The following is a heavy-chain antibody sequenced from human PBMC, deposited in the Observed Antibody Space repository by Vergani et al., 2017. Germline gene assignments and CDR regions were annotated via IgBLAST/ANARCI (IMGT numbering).Heavy chain of an antibody. Sequence: QVQLHESGPGLVKPSQTLSLTCTVSGGSITSGSFYWSWIRQPAGKGLEWIGGIHSSGTTNYNPSLKGRVTLSVDTSKNQLSLRIPSVTAADTAVYYCARDSWTSELRGVYWFDTWGQGTLVTVSS. J-gene: IGHJ5*02. D-gene: IGHD3-10*01. CDR1: GGSITSGSFY. CDR2: IHSSGTT. V-gene: IGHV4-61*02. CDR3: ARDSWTSELRGVYWFDT.